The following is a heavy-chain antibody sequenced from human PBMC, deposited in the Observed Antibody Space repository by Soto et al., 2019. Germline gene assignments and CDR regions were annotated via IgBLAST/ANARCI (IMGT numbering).Heavy chain of an antibody. CDR2: IYYSGET. D-gene: IGHD3-10*01. CDR3: ARDQGGEFLKGSGMDV. J-gene: IGHJ6*02. CDR1: GDSISRYY. V-gene: IGHV4-59*01. Sequence: QVQLQESGPGLVKPSETLSLTCTVSGDSISRYYWSWIRLSPGKGLEWFGYIYYSGETNYNPSVRGRVTISVDRTKNQFSLKLSSVTAADTAVYYCARDQGGEFLKGSGMDVWGQGTTVTVSS.